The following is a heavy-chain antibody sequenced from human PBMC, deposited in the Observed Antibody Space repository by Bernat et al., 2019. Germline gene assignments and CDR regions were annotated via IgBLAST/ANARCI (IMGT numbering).Heavy chain of an antibody. D-gene: IGHD3-10*01. CDR3: ARDRTYYYGSGSYYSLGWFDP. CDR1: GYTFTSYG. J-gene: IGHJ5*02. Sequence: QVQLVQSGAEVKKPGASVKVSCKASGYTFTSYGISWVRQAPGQGLEWMGWISAYNGNTNYAQKLQGRVTMNTDTSTSTAYMELRSLRSDDTAVYYCARDRTYYYGSGSYYSLGWFDPWGQGTLVTVSS. V-gene: IGHV1-18*01. CDR2: ISAYNGNT.